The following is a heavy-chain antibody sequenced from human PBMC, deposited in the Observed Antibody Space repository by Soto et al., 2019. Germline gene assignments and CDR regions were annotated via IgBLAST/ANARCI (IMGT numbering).Heavy chain of an antibody. J-gene: IGHJ4*02. V-gene: IGHV3-7*01. Sequence: EVQLVESGGGLVQPGDSLRLSCAASGFTFSNFWMSWVRQAPGKGLEWVANIKEDGSEKYYVDSVEGRFTISRDNAENSVFLQMNSLRADDTAVYYCARDNDYWGQGTLVTVSS. CDR2: IKEDGSEK. CDR3: ARDNDY. CDR1: GFTFSNFW.